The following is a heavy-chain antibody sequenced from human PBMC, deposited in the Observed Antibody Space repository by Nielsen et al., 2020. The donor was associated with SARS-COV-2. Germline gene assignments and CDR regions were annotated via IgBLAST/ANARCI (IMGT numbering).Heavy chain of an antibody. Sequence: ASVKVSCKASGYTFTSYGISWVRQAPGQGLEWMGWISAYNGNTNYAQKFQGRVTITADESTSTAYMELSSLRSEDTAVYYCARQAGSGRFGELFKISYYYYGMDVWGQGTTVTVSS. J-gene: IGHJ6*02. V-gene: IGHV1-18*01. D-gene: IGHD3-10*01. CDR1: GYTFTSYG. CDR2: ISAYNGNT. CDR3: ARQAGSGRFGELFKISYYYYGMDV.